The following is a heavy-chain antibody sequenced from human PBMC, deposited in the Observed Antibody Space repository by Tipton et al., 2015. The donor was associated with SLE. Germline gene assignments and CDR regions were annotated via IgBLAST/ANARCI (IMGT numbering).Heavy chain of an antibody. V-gene: IGHV3-11*04. CDR1: GFTFSDYY. Sequence: SLRLSCAASGFTFSDYYMSWIRQAPGKGLEWVSYISSSGSTIYYADSVKGRFTISRDNAKNSLYLQMNSLRAEDTAVYYCARGAITMVQGVILWFDPWGQGTLVTVSS. J-gene: IGHJ5*02. D-gene: IGHD3-10*01. CDR3: ARGAITMVQGVILWFDP. CDR2: ISSSGSTI.